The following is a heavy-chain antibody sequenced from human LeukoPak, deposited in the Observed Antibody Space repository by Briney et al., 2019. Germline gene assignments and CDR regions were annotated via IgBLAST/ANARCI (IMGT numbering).Heavy chain of an antibody. CDR1: GFTFGGYA. V-gene: IGHV3-30*04. CDR3: AREAVVVPAAIRGWFDP. J-gene: IGHJ5*02. D-gene: IGHD2-2*02. CDR2: ISYDGSNK. Sequence: GRSLRLSCAASGFTFGGYAMHWVRQAPGKGLEWVAVISYDGSNKYYADSVKGRFTISRDNSKNTLYLQMNSLRAEDTAVYYCAREAVVVPAAIRGWFDPWGQGTLVTVSS.